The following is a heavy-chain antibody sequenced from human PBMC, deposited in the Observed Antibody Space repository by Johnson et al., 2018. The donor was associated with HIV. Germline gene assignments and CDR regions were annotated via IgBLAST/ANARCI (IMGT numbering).Heavy chain of an antibody. Sequence: VQLVESGGGVVRPGGSLRLSCAASGFTFDDHGMSWVRQAPGKGLEWVSGINWNGGRTGYADSVKGRFPISRDNAKNSLYLQMNSLRAEDTALYYCEREVGIQLWSSDAFDIWGQGTMVTVSS. J-gene: IGHJ3*02. D-gene: IGHD5-18*01. CDR1: GFTFDDHG. CDR2: INWNGGRT. CDR3: EREVGIQLWSSDAFDI. V-gene: IGHV3-20*04.